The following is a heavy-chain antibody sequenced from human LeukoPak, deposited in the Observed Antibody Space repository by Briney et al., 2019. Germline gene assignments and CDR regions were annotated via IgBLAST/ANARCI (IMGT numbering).Heavy chain of an antibody. J-gene: IGHJ4*02. CDR2: IYYSGST. V-gene: IGHV4-39*07. Sequence: PSETLSLTCTVSGGSISSSSYYWGWIRQPPGKGLEWIGSIYYSGSTYYNPSLKSRVTISVDTSKNQFSLKLSSVTAADTAVYYCARVMTTILVDYWGQGTLVTVSS. D-gene: IGHD4-17*01. CDR3: ARVMTTILVDY. CDR1: GGSISSSSYY.